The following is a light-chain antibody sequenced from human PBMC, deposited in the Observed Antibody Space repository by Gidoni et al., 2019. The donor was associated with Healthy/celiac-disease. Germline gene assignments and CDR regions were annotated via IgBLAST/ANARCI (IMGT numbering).Light chain of an antibody. J-gene: IGKJ1*01. Sequence: DIQMTQSPSTLSASVGDRVTITCRASQSISSWLAWYQQKPGKAPKLLIYKASSLESEVPSRFSGSGSGTEFTLTISSLQPDDFATYYCQQYNSYSGFXQXTKVXIK. CDR3: QQYNSYSG. V-gene: IGKV1-5*03. CDR2: KAS. CDR1: QSISSW.